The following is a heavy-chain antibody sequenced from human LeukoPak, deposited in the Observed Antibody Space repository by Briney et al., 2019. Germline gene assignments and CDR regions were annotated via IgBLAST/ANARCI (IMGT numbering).Heavy chain of an antibody. CDR2: IYYSGST. J-gene: IGHJ4*02. Sequence: PSETLSLTCTVSGGSISSGGYYWSWIRQHPGKGLEWTGYIYYSGSTYYNPSLKSRVTISVDTSKNQFSLKLSSVTAAHTAVYYCARGDRIATNWGQGTPVTVSS. CDR1: GGSISSGGYY. CDR3: ARGDRIATN. V-gene: IGHV4-31*03. D-gene: IGHD6-13*01.